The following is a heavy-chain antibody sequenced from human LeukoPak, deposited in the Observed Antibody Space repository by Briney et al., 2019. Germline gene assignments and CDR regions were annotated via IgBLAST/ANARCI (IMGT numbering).Heavy chain of an antibody. CDR3: ARPDYYDSSGYYAFDI. CDR1: GYSFTSYW. V-gene: IGHV5-51*01. Sequence: GESLKISCKGSGYSFTSYWIGWVRQMPGKGLEWMGIIYPGDSDTRYSPSFQGQVTISADKSISTAYLQWSSLKASDTAMYYCARPDYYDSSGYYAFDIWGQGTMVTVSS. D-gene: IGHD3-22*01. J-gene: IGHJ3*02. CDR2: IYPGDSDT.